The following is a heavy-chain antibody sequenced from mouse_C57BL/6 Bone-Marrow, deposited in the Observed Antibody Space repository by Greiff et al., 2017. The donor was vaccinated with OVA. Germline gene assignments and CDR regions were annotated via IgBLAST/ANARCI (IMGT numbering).Heavy chain of an antibody. J-gene: IGHJ3*01. Sequence: EVQLQQSGPELVKPGASVKISCKASGYTFTDYYMNWVKQSHGKSLEWIGDINPNNGGTSYNQKFKGKATLTVDKSSSTAYMELRSLTSEDSAVYYCAREDSSAWCAYWGQGTLVTVSA. CDR1: GYTFTDYY. CDR2: INPNNGGT. D-gene: IGHD3-2*02. V-gene: IGHV1-26*01. CDR3: AREDSSAWCAY.